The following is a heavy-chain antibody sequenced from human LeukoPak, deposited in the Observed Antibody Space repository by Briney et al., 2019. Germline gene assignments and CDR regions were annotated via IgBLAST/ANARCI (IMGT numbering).Heavy chain of an antibody. CDR2: IYYSGST. D-gene: IGHD4-17*01. CDR1: GGSISSGGYY. V-gene: IGHV4-31*03. Sequence: SETLSLTCTVSGGSISSGGYYWSWIRQHPGKGLEWIGYIYYSGSTYYNPSLKSRVTISVDTSKNQFSLKLSSVTAADTAVYYCAREDGDVFNFYYMDVWGKGTTVTVSS. CDR3: AREDGDVFNFYYMDV. J-gene: IGHJ6*03.